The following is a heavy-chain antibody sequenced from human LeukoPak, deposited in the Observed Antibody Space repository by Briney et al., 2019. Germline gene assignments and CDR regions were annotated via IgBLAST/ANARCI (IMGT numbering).Heavy chain of an antibody. J-gene: IGHJ4*02. V-gene: IGHV3-23*01. Sequence: GGSLRLSCAASGFTFSSYAMNWVRQAPGKGLEWVSVISSTGGTTYYSDSVRGRFIISRDNSKNTLYLQMNSLRAEDTAVYYCAKAGIAVPATPEYCGQGTQVTVSS. CDR3: AKAGIAVPATPEY. CDR2: ISSTGGTT. CDR1: GFTFSSYA. D-gene: IGHD6-19*01.